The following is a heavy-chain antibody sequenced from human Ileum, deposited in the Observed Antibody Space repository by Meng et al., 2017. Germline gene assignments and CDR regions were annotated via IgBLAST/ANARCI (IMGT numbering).Heavy chain of an antibody. D-gene: IGHD3-22*01. Sequence: QVQLQESGSGLVKPSGTLSLTCPFSGGSGGPFSSGTWWSWVRQSPGKGLEWIGEIYHSGTTTDYNPSFKSRVTISVDQSKNQFSLRLSSVTAADTAVYYCATRYHDSSPFDPWGQGTLVTVSS. CDR1: GGSGGPFSSGTW. V-gene: IGHV4-4*02. J-gene: IGHJ5*02. CDR3: ATRYHDSSPFDP. CDR2: IYHSGTT.